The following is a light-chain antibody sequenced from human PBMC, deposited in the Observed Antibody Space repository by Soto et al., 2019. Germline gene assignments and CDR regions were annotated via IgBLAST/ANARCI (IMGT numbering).Light chain of an antibody. V-gene: IGKV3-11*01. CDR3: QQRSNWLT. Sequence: EIVLTQSPATLSLSPGERATLSCRASQSISSYIAWYQQKPGQAPRLLIFDASNRATGIPDRFSGSGSGTDFTLTISSLEPEDFAVYYCQQRSNWLTFGGGTKVEI. CDR1: QSISSY. CDR2: DAS. J-gene: IGKJ4*01.